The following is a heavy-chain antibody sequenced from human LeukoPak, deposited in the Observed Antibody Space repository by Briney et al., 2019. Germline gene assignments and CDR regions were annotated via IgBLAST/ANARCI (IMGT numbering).Heavy chain of an antibody. CDR3: ARVVTVTTWQSFDY. D-gene: IGHD4-17*01. CDR2: IYYSGST. CDR1: GGSISSYY. V-gene: IGHV4-59*01. J-gene: IGHJ4*02. Sequence: PSETLSLTCTVSGGSISSYYWSWIRQPPGKGLEWIGYIYYSGSTNYNPSLKSRVTISVDTSKNQFSLKLSSVTAADTAVYYCARVVTVTTWQSFDYWGQGTLVTVSS.